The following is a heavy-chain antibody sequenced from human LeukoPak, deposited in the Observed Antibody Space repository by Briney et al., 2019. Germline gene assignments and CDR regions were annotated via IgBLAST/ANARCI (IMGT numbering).Heavy chain of an antibody. CDR3: ASGGHHYDSSGFHWFDP. D-gene: IGHD3-22*01. V-gene: IGHV4-4*08. J-gene: IGHJ5*02. Sequence: SETLSLTCTVSGGSISRHYWNWIRQPPGKGLEWIGYISESGSANYNPSLKSRVGMSVDLSKNQFSLKVNSVTAADTAVYYCASGGHHYDSSGFHWFDPWGQGAPVTVSS. CDR2: ISESGSA. CDR1: GGSISRHY.